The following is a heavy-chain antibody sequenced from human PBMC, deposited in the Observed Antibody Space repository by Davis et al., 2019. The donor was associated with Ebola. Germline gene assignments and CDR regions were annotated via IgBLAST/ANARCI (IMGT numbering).Heavy chain of an antibody. D-gene: IGHD2-2*02. CDR2: MNPNSGNT. CDR3: ARVDSVTYTSLDY. J-gene: IGHJ4*02. CDR1: GYTFTNYG. Sequence: ASVKVSCKTSGYTFTNYGITWVRQATGQGLEWMGWMNPNSGNTGYAQKFQGRVTMTRNTSISTAYMELSSLRSEDTAVYYCARVDSVTYTSLDYWGQGTLVTVSS. V-gene: IGHV1-8*01.